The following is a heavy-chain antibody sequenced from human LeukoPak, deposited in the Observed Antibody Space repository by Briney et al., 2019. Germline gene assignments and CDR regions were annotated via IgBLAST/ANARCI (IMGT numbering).Heavy chain of an antibody. CDR3: AKDPKGRSGSYL. CDR1: GFTFSSYA. CDR2: ISGSGGST. D-gene: IGHD3-10*01. Sequence: GGSLRLSCAASGFTFSSYAMSWVSQAPGKGLEWVSAISGSGGSTYYADSVKGRFTISRDNSKNTLYLQMNSLRAEDTAVYYCAKDPKGRSGSYLWGQGTLVTVSS. V-gene: IGHV3-23*01. J-gene: IGHJ4*02.